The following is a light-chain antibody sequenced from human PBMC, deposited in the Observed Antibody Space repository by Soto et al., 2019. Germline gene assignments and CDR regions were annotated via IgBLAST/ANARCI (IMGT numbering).Light chain of an antibody. J-gene: IGKJ1*01. CDR2: DAS. CDR3: QQYNSYSSWT. Sequence: DIQMTQSPSTLSASVGDRVTITCRASQSISSWLAWYQQKPGKAPKLLIYDASSLGSGVPSRFSGSGSGTEFTLTISSLQPEDFATYYCQQYNSYSSWTFGQGTKVDIK. V-gene: IGKV1-5*01. CDR1: QSISSW.